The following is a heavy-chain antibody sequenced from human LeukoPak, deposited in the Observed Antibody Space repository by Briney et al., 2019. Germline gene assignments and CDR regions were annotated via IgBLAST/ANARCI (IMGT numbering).Heavy chain of an antibody. V-gene: IGHV1-46*01. Sequence: ASVKVSCKASGYTFTSYYMHWVRQAPGQGLEWMGIINPSGGSTSYAQKFQGRVTMTRDTSTSTVYMELSRLRSEDTTVYYCARVPDDVYWYFDLWGRGTLVTVSS. CDR3: ARVPDDVYWYFDL. J-gene: IGHJ2*01. CDR2: INPSGGST. CDR1: GYTFTSYY. D-gene: IGHD3-3*01.